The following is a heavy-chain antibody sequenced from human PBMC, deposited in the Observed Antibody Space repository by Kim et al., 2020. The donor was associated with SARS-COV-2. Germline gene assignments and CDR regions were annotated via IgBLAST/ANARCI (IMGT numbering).Heavy chain of an antibody. V-gene: IGHV1-69*13. CDR2: IIPIFGTA. Sequence: SVKVSCKASGGTFSSYAISWVRQAPGQGLEWMGGIIPIFGTANYAQKFQGRVTITADESTSTAYMELSSLRSEDTAVYYCARSNVRVVVITRNYYYGMDVWGQGTTVTVSS. CDR1: GGTFSSYA. J-gene: IGHJ6*02. D-gene: IGHD3-22*01. CDR3: ARSNVRVVVITRNYYYGMDV.